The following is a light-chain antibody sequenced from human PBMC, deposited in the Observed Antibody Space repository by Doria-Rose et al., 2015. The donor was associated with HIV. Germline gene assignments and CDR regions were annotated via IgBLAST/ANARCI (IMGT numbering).Light chain of an antibody. V-gene: IGKV3-20*01. CDR1: QSVSANY. J-gene: IGKJ1*01. CDR2: GAS. Sequence: EIVLTQSPGTLSLPPGERATLSCRASQSVSANYLAWYQQTPGQSPRLLIYGASSRATDIPDRYSGSGSGTDFTLTISRLEPEDFAVYYCHQYASSRTFGQGTKVEIK. CDR3: HQYASSRT.